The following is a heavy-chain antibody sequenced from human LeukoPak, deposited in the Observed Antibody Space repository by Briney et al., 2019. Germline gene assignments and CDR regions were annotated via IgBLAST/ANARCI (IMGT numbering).Heavy chain of an antibody. Sequence: GGSLRLSCAASGFTFSRYWMSWVRQAPGKGLEWVANIKQDGSEKYYVDSVKGRFTISRDSAKNSLYLQMNSLRAEDTAVYYCARRDYYDSSGYIQAHAFDIWGQGTMVTVSS. CDR3: ARRDYYDSSGYIQAHAFDI. J-gene: IGHJ3*02. CDR1: GFTFSRYW. D-gene: IGHD3-22*01. CDR2: IKQDGSEK. V-gene: IGHV3-7*03.